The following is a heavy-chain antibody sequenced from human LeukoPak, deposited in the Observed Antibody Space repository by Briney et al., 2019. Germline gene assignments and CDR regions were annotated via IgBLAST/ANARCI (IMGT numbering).Heavy chain of an antibody. CDR3: ARGTPVEMATNYFDY. D-gene: IGHD5-24*01. CDR1: GGSISSSSYY. J-gene: IGHJ4*02. V-gene: IGHV4-39*07. Sequence: SETLSLTCTVSGGSISSSSYYWGWIRQPPGKGLEWIGSIYYSGSTYYNPSLKSRVTISVDTSRNQFSLKLSSVTAADTAVYYCARGTPVEMATNYFDYWGQGTLVTVSS. CDR2: IYYSGST.